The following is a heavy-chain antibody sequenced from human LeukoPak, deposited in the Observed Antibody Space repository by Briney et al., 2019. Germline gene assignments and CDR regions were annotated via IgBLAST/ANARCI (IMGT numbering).Heavy chain of an antibody. CDR3: ARGVDGYSGFYYYYYMDV. D-gene: IGHD5-24*01. CDR2: ISSSGTT. V-gene: IGHV4-31*03. CDR1: GDSISSGDYY. J-gene: IGHJ6*03. Sequence: PSQTLSLTCTVSGDSISSGDYYWNWIRQHPGKGLEWIGSISSSGTTYDTPSLKSRLAISIDTSKNQFALKVSSVTAADTAVYYCARGVDGYSGFYYYYYMDVWGTGTTVTVSS.